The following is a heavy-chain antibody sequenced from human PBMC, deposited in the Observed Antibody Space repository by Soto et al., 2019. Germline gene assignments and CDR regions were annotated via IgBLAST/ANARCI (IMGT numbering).Heavy chain of an antibody. J-gene: IGHJ4*02. D-gene: IGHD3-22*01. CDR3: ARDAPTYYYDSSGYSDY. CDR2: ISAYNGNT. Sequence: ASVKVSCKASGYTFTSYGISWVRQAPGQGLEWMGWISAYNGNTNYAQKLQDRVTMTTDTSTSTAYMELRSLRSDDTAVYYCARDAPTYYYDSSGYSDYWGQGTLVTVSS. V-gene: IGHV1-18*01. CDR1: GYTFTSYG.